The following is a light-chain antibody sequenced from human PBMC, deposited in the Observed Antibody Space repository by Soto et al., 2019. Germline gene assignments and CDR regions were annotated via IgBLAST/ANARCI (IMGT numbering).Light chain of an antibody. V-gene: IGLV4-69*01. CDR1: SGHSSYA. Sequence: QLVLTQSPSASASLGASVKLTCTLSSGHSSYAIAWHQQQPEKGPRYLMKLNSDGSHSKGDGIPDRVSGSSSGAERYLTISSLQSEDEADYYCQTWGTGIHYVFGTGTKVTVL. CDR2: LNSDGSH. CDR3: QTWGTGIHYV. J-gene: IGLJ1*01.